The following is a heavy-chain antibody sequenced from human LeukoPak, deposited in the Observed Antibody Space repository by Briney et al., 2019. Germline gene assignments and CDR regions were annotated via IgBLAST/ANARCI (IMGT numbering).Heavy chain of an antibody. J-gene: IGHJ3*02. CDR3: ARGGTIYDSILEDAFDI. D-gene: IGHD3-22*01. Sequence: ASVKVSCKASGYTFTNYDINWVRQATGQGLEWMGWMNPNSGNTGYAQELQGRVTMTRNSSISTAFMELSSLRSEDTAVYYCARGGTIYDSILEDAFDIWGQGTMVTDSS. CDR1: GYTFTNYD. CDR2: MNPNSGNT. V-gene: IGHV1-8*01.